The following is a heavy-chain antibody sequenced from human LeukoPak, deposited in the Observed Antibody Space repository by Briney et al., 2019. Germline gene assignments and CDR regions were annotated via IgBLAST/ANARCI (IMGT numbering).Heavy chain of an antibody. CDR3: AREVYDSSGYYYYFDY. Sequence: GGSLRLSCAASGFTFSSYAMSWVRQAPGKGLEWVSAISGSGGSTYYADSVKGRFTISRDNSKNTLYLQMNSLRAEDTAVYYCAREVYDSSGYYYYFDYWGQGTLVTVSS. D-gene: IGHD3-22*01. CDR2: ISGSGGST. CDR1: GFTFSSYA. V-gene: IGHV3-23*01. J-gene: IGHJ4*02.